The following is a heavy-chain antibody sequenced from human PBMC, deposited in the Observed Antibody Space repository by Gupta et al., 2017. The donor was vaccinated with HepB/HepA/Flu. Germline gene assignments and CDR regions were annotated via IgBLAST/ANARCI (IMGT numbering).Heavy chain of an antibody. V-gene: IGHV3-15*05. J-gene: IGHJ5*02. CDR2: IKRMTDGETT. CDR1: GFPFSEAY. CDR3: WGNET. Sequence: ELQLVESGGGLVEPGGSLRLSCETSGFPFSEAYMHWLRQAPGKGLEWVGLIKRMTDGETTNYGAPVKGRFSISRDDSKTTAYIQMNSLKTEDTGGYYGWGNETWGQGTLVTVSS. D-gene: IGHD2-8*01.